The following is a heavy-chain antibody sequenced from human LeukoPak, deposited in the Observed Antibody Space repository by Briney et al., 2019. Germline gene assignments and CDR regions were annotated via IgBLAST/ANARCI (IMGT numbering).Heavy chain of an antibody. CDR3: AREVDYVFDF. V-gene: IGHV3-21*01. J-gene: IGHJ4*02. Sequence: PGRSLRLSCAASGFTFSSYSMNWVRQAPGKGLEWVSSISSSGSYISYADSVKGRFTISRDNAKNSLYLQMSSLRAEDTAVYYCAREVDYVFDFRGQGTLVTVSS. CDR2: ISSSGSYI. CDR1: GFTFSSYS. D-gene: IGHD4-17*01.